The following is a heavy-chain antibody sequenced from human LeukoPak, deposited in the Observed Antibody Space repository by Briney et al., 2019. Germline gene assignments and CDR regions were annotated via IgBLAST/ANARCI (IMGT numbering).Heavy chain of an antibody. CDR3: ARDLRGYQDY. D-gene: IGHD2-2*01. CDR1: GFTFSNYE. CDR2: ISSGGSGK. Sequence: GGSLRLSCAASGFTFSNYEMNWVRQAPGKGLEWVSYISSGGSGKDYADSVKGRFTISRDNAKNSLYLQMNSQRAEDTAVYYCARDLRGYQDYWGRGTLVTVSS. J-gene: IGHJ4*02. V-gene: IGHV3-48*03.